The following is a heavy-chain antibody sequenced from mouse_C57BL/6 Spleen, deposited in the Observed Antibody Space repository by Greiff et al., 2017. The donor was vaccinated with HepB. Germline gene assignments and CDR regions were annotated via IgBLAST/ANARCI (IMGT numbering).Heavy chain of an antibody. CDR1: GFTFSDYG. Sequence: DVKLVESGGGLVKPGGSLKLSCAASGFTFSDYGMHWVRQAPEKGLEWVAYISSGSSTIYYADTVKGRFTISRDNAKNTLFLQMTSLRSEDTAMYYCARSSETAYWAMDYWGQGTSVTVSS. D-gene: IGHD3-2*01. CDR2: ISSGSSTI. V-gene: IGHV5-17*01. CDR3: ARSSETAYWAMDY. J-gene: IGHJ4*01.